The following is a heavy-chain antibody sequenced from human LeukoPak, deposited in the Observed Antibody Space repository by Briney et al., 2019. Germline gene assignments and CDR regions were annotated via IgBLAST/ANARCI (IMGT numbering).Heavy chain of an antibody. D-gene: IGHD3-10*01. CDR1: GGSISSYY. CDR3: ARGVTPYDAFDI. J-gene: IGHJ3*02. Sequence: SETLSLTCTVSGGSISSYYWSWIRQPPGKGLEWIGYIYYSGSANYNPSLKSRVTISVDTSKNQFSLKLSSVTAADTAVYYCARGVTPYDAFDIWGQGTMVTVSS. V-gene: IGHV4-59*08. CDR2: IYYSGSA.